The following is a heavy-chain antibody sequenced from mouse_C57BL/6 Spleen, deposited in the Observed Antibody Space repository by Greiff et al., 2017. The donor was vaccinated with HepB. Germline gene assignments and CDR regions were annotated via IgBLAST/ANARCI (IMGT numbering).Heavy chain of an antibody. CDR2: IYPGSGST. CDR3: ARDGGATAMDY. D-gene: IGHD1-1*01. V-gene: IGHV1-55*01. Sequence: VQLQQSGAELVKPGASVKMSCKASGYTFTSYWITWVKQRPGQGLEWIGDIYPGSGSTNYNEKFKSKATLTVDTSSSTAYMQLSSLTSEDSAVYYCARDGGATAMDYWGQGTSVTVSS. CDR1: GYTFTSYW. J-gene: IGHJ4*01.